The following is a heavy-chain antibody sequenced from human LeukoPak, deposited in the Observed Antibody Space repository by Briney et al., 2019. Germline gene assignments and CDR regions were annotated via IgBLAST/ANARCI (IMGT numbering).Heavy chain of an antibody. CDR1: GYTFTSYD. CDR3: ARNQASITIFGVVITPAGRYYFDY. D-gene: IGHD3-3*01. CDR2: MNPNSGNT. V-gene: IGHV1-8*01. J-gene: IGHJ4*02. Sequence: GASVKVSCKASGYTFTSYDINWVRQATGQGLEWMGWMNPNSGNTGYAQKFQGRVTMTRNTSISTAYMELSSLRSEDTAVYYCARNQASITIFGVVITPAGRYYFDYWGQGTLVTVSS.